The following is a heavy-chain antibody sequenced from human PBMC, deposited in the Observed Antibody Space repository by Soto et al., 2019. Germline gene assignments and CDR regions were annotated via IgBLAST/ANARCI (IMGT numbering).Heavy chain of an antibody. D-gene: IGHD2-21*02. J-gene: IGHJ4*02. CDR2: IYYSGST. Sequence: SETLSLTCTVSGGSISSYYWSWIRQPPGKGLEWIGYIYYSGSTNYNPSLKSRVTISVDTSKNQFSLKLSSVTAADTAVYYCASTQRYCGGDCPPVYWGQGTLVTVSS. V-gene: IGHV4-59*08. CDR3: ASTQRYCGGDCPPVY. CDR1: GGSISSYY.